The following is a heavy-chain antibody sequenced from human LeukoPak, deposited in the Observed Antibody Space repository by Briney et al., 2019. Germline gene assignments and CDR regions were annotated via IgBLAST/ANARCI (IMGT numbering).Heavy chain of an antibody. D-gene: IGHD2-15*01. CDR3: ARGMAESGYCSGGSCYTPDY. CDR1: GGSISSSSYY. Sequence: SETLSLTCTVSGGSISSSSYYWGWIRQPPGKGLEWIGSIYYSGSTYYNPFLKSRVTISVDTSKNQFSLKLSSVTAADTAVYYCARGMAESGYCSGGSCYTPDYWGQGTLVTVSS. V-gene: IGHV4-39*07. J-gene: IGHJ4*02. CDR2: IYYSGST.